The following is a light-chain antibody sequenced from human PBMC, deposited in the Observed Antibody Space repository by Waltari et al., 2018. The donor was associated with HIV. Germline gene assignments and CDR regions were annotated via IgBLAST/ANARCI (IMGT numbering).Light chain of an antibody. CDR1: PSNIGSNT. V-gene: IGLV1-44*01. Sequence: QSVLTQTPSASGAPGQRVTMSCSGGPSNIGSNTVNWFQHFPGSAPKRFIYSNTYRPAGVPDRFSCSRSGASASLVISGLRSEDDADYYCATWDGGLNAYVFGTGTRVSV. J-gene: IGLJ1*01. CDR3: ATWDGGLNAYV. CDR2: SNT.